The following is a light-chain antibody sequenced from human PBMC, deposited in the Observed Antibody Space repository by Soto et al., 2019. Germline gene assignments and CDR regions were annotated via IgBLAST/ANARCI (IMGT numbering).Light chain of an antibody. CDR2: AAS. J-gene: IGKJ2*01. CDR3: QQSYSTPYT. Sequence: DIQMTQSPSSLSASVGDRVTTTCRASQSISSYLNWYQQKPGKAPKLLIYAASSLQSGVPSRFSGSGSGTDFTLTISSLQPEDFATYYCQQSYSTPYTLGQGTKLEIK. CDR1: QSISSY. V-gene: IGKV1-39*01.